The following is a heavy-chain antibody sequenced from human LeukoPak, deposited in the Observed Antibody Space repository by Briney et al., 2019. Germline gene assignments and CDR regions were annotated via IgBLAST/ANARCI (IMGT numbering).Heavy chain of an antibody. J-gene: IGHJ4*02. CDR3: ARGYCSGGSCLDY. V-gene: IGHV3-21*01. CDR2: ISSSSSYI. D-gene: IGHD2-15*01. CDR1: GFTFGDYA. Sequence: GGSLRLSCKASGFTFGDYAMSWVRQAPGKGLEWVSSISSSSSYIYYADSVKGRFTISRDNAKNSLYLQMNSLRAEDTAVYYCARGYCSGGSCLDYWGQGTLVTVSS.